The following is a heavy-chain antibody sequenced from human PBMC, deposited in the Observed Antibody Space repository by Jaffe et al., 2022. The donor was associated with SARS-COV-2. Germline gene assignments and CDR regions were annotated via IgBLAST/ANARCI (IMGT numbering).Heavy chain of an antibody. V-gene: IGHV4-59*01. Sequence: QVQLQESGPGLVKPSETLSLTCTVSGGSISSYYWSWIRQPPGKGLEWIGYIYYSGSTNYNPSLKSRVTISVDTSKNQFSLKLSSVTAADTAVYYCARASAAQGVGIDYWGQGTLVTVSS. CDR3: ARASAAQGVGIDY. CDR2: IYYSGST. CDR1: GGSISSYY. D-gene: IGHD6-13*01. J-gene: IGHJ4*02.